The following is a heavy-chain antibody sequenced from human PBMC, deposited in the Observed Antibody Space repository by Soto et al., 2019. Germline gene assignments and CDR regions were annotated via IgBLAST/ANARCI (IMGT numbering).Heavy chain of an antibody. CDR3: ERDLVGSTGYYYYYVMDV. CDR2: IYSGGST. D-gene: IGHD2-2*01. V-gene: IGHV3-53*01. J-gene: IGHJ6*02. CDR1: GFTVSSNY. Sequence: LRLSCAASGFTVSSNYMSWVRQAPGKGLEWVSVIYSGGSTYYADSVKGRFTISRDNSKNTLYLQMNSLRAEDTAVYYCERDLVGSTGYYYYYVMDVWGQGTTVTVAS.